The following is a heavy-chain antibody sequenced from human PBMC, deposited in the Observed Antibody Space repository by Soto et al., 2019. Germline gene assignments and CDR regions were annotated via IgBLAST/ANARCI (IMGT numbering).Heavy chain of an antibody. CDR1: GFTFSSCA. Sequence: PLGVLRLSCAASGFTFSSCAMGWVRQAPGKGLEWVSDIIDSGASTYYADSVKGRFTISRDNSKSTLYLQVNSLRAEDTAVYYCARDYHHSGNPEDNYFDYWGQGTLVTVSS. V-gene: IGHV3-23*01. D-gene: IGHD1-26*01. CDR2: IIDSGAST. J-gene: IGHJ4*02. CDR3: ARDYHHSGNPEDNYFDY.